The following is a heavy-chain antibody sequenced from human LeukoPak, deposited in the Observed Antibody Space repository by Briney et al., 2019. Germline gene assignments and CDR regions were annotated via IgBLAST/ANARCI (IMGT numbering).Heavy chain of an antibody. V-gene: IGHV3-21*01. D-gene: IGHD5/OR15-5a*01. J-gene: IGHJ5*02. Sequence: GGSLRLSCAASGFTFSSYSMNWVRQAPGKGLEWVSSISSSSDYIYYADSVKGRFTISRDNAKNSLYLQMNSLRAEDTAVYYCARMSTTGWFDPWGQGTLVTVSS. CDR1: GFTFSSYS. CDR2: ISSSSDYI. CDR3: ARMSTTGWFDP.